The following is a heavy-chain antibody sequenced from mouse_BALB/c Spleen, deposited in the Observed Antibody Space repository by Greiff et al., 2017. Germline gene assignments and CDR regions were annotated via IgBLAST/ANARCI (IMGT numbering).Heavy chain of an antibody. CDR1: GFSLTSYG. Sequence: VQRVESGPGLVAPSQSLSITCTVSGFSLTSYGVHWVRQPPGKGLEWLGVIWAGGSTNYNSALMSRLSISKDNSKSQVFLKMNSLQTDDTAMYYCAREGYDYDGYYAMDYWGQGTSVTVSS. J-gene: IGHJ4*01. CDR3: AREGYDYDGYYAMDY. V-gene: IGHV2-9*02. CDR2: IWAGGST. D-gene: IGHD2-4*01.